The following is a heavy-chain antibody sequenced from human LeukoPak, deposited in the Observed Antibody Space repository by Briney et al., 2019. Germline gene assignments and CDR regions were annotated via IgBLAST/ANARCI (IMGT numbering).Heavy chain of an antibody. Sequence: GGSLRLSCAASGFIFSDYYMTWIRQTPGKGLEWLSYISDSGSTINYADSEKGRLTISRDNAKKSLFLQVNSLRAEDTAVYYCAIYYDSSGSIDHWGQGTLVTVSS. CDR2: ISDSGSTI. CDR3: AIYYDSSGSIDH. J-gene: IGHJ4*02. V-gene: IGHV3-11*01. CDR1: GFIFSDYY. D-gene: IGHD3-22*01.